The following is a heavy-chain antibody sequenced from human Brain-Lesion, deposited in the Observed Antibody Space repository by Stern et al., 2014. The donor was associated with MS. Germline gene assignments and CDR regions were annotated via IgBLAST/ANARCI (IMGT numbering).Heavy chain of an antibody. CDR2: ITKDGSGT. CDR1: ESTFSDYW. D-gene: IGHD6-19*01. CDR3: ARGGSGWYQEWYYFDY. J-gene: IGHJ4*02. Sequence: DVQLVESGGGSVQPGGSLRLSCVASESTFSDYWMHWVRQVPGKGLMWVARITKDGSGTTYADSVKGRFTISRDNAKNTLYLQMNRLRAEDTAVYYCARGGSGWYQEWYYFDYWGQGTLVTVSS. V-gene: IGHV3-74*02.